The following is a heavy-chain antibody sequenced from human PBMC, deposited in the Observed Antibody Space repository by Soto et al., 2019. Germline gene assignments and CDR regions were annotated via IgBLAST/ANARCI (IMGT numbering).Heavy chain of an antibody. CDR1: GGSFSGYY. D-gene: IGHD2-2*01. Sequence: SETLSLTCAVYGGSFSGYYWSCIRQPPGKGLEWIGEINHSGSTNYNPSLKSRVTISVDTSKNQFSLKLSSVTAADTAVYYCARRYCSSTSSQPENNSFDTWGQGTLVTVSS. V-gene: IGHV4-34*01. J-gene: IGHJ5*02. CDR2: INHSGST. CDR3: ARRYCSSTSSQPENNSFDT.